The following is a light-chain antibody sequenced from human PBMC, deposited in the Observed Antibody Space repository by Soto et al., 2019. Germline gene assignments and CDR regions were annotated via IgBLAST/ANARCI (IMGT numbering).Light chain of an antibody. CDR2: DVT. J-gene: IGLJ3*02. V-gene: IGLV2-11*01. CDR3: CSYAGFYTLV. CDR1: SSDVGGYNY. Sequence: QSALTQPASVSGSPGQSITISCTGTSSDVGGYNYVSWYQQHPGKAPKLIIYDVTKRPSGVPDRFSGSKSGNTASLTISGLQAEDESEYYCCSYAGFYTLVFGGGTQLTVL.